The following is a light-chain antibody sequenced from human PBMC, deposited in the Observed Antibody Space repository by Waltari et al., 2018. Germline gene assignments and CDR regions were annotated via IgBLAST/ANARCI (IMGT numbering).Light chain of an antibody. V-gene: IGKV3-11*01. CDR1: QSVSSY. CDR2: DAS. CDR3: QRRSNWPRT. Sequence: EIVLTQSPATLSLSPGERATLSCRASQSVSSYLAWYHQKPGKAPRLLIYDASSRATGIPARFSGSGSGTDFTLTISSLEPEDFAVYYCQRRSNWPRTFGQGTKVEI. J-gene: IGKJ1*01.